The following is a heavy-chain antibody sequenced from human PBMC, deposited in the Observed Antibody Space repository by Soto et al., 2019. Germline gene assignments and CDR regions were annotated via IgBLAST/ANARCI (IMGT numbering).Heavy chain of an antibody. V-gene: IGHV5-10-1*01. Sequence: PVESLKISCKGSGYSFTSYWISWVRQIPWKGLEWMGRIDPSDSYTNYSPSFQGHVTISADKSISTAYLQWSSLKASDTAMYYCARGVRFLEWYKNYYYYGTEVWGHGTTVIVS. D-gene: IGHD3-3*01. CDR2: IDPSDSYT. J-gene: IGHJ6*02. CDR3: ARGVRFLEWYKNYYYYGTEV. CDR1: GYSFTSYW.